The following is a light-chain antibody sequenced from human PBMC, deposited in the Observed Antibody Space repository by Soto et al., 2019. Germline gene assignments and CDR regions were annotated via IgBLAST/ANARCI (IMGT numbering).Light chain of an antibody. Sequence: QPVLTQSPSASASLGDSVKLTCTLSSGHISNAIAWHQQKPEKGPRFLMNVNSDGSHIKGDVIPDRFSGSSSGAERYLIISSLQSEDEADYYCQTWGTGSPVVFGGGTQLTVL. CDR3: QTWGTGSPVV. CDR2: VNSDGSH. J-gene: IGLJ7*01. CDR1: SGHISNA. V-gene: IGLV4-69*01.